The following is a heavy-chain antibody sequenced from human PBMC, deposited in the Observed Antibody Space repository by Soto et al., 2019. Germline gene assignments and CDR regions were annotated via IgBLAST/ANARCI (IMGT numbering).Heavy chain of an antibody. J-gene: IGHJ4*02. CDR3: ARSIVVVTALDY. CDR1: GYTFSTYL. D-gene: IGHD2-21*02. Sequence: GPSVNVSCKTSGYTFSTYLITWVRQAPGQGLEWMGWINAYNGNTYNVQKLQGRVTMNTDTSTTTAYMELSSLRSEDTAVYYCARSIVVVTALDYWGQGPLGTVAA. CDR2: INAYNGNT. V-gene: IGHV1-18*01.